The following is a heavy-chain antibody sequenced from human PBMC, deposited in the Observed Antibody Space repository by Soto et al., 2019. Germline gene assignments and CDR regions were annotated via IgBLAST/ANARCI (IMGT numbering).Heavy chain of an antibody. CDR2: ISSRNNYT. CDR1: GFTFSDYY. J-gene: IGHJ5*02. V-gene: IGHV3-11*03. CDR3: ARSVVSSTRFDP. D-gene: IGHD6-13*01. Sequence: PGGSLRLSCTASGFTFSDYYMSWIRRAPGKGLEWVSYISSRNNYTKYADSVKGRFTISRDNAKNSVYLQMNSLRDEDTAVYHCARSVVSSTRFDPCGQGTLVTVSS.